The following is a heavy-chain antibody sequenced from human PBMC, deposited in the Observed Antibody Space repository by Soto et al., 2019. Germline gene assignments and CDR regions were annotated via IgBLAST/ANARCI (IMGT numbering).Heavy chain of an antibody. V-gene: IGHV5-10-1*01. CDR1: GYSFTSYW. CDR2: IDPSDSYT. CDR3: ATGRYSSSSEDY. Sequence: PVQSQKISCKGSGYSFTSYWISWVRQKPGKGLEWMGRIDPSDSYTNYSPSFQGHVTISADKSISTAYLQWSSLKASDTAMYYCATGRYSSSSEDYWGQRTLVTVSS. J-gene: IGHJ4*02. D-gene: IGHD6-6*01.